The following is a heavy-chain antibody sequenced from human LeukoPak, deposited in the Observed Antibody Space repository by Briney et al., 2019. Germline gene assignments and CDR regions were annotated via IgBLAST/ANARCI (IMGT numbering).Heavy chain of an antibody. Sequence: MPSETLSLTCADNGGSFSGYYRGWIREPPGKGQEWIGEINHSGSTNYNPSLKGRVTISVDTSKNQFSLKLSSVTAADTAVYYCARGSGDSGYSYGFGSYWFDPWGQGTLVTVSS. J-gene: IGHJ5*02. V-gene: IGHV4-34*01. D-gene: IGHD5-18*01. CDR3: ARGSGDSGYSYGFGSYWFDP. CDR2: INHSGST. CDR1: GGSFSGYY.